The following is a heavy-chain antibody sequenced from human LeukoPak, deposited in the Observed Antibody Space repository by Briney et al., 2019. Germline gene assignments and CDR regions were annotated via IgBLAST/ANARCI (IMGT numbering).Heavy chain of an antibody. V-gene: IGHV1-69*05. D-gene: IGHD5-24*01. CDR1: GGTFSSYA. Sequence: SVKVSCKASGGTFSSYAISWVRQAPGQGLEWMGGIIPIFGPANYAQKFQGRVTITTDESTSTAYMELSSLRSEDTAVYYCARGATAGYYYYYMDVWGKGTTVTVSS. J-gene: IGHJ6*03. CDR2: IIPIFGPA. CDR3: ARGATAGYYYYYMDV.